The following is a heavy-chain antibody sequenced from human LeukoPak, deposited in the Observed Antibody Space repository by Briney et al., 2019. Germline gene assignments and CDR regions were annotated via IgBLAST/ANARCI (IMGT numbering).Heavy chain of an antibody. D-gene: IGHD3-3*01. CDR1: GFTFSSYW. CDR2: IKQDGSEK. J-gene: IGHJ6*03. V-gene: IGHV3-7*01. Sequence: GGSLRLSCAASGFTFSSYWMSWVRQAPGKGLEWVANIKQDGSEKYYVDSVKGRFTISRGNAKNSLYLQMNSLRAEDTAVYYCANYDFWSGYYSGMDVWGKGTTVTVSS. CDR3: ANYDFWSGYYSGMDV.